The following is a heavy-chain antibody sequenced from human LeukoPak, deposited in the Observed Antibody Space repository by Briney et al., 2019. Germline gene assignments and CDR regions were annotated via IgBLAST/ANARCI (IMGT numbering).Heavy chain of an antibody. CDR1: GFTVSSNY. J-gene: IGHJ4*02. CDR3: ARDRKVGATEYDY. D-gene: IGHD1-26*01. CDR2: IYSGGST. V-gene: IGHV3-53*01. Sequence: GGSLRLSCAASGFTVSSNYMSWVRQAPGKGLEWVSVIYSGGSTYYADSVKGRFTISRDNSKNTLYLQMNSPRAEDTAVYYCARDRKVGATEYDYWGQGTLVTVSS.